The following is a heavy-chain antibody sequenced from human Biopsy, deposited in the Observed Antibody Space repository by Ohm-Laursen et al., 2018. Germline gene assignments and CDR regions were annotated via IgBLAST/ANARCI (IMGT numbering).Heavy chain of an antibody. CDR2: IIPIFGTA. D-gene: IGHD1-26*01. CDR1: GGTFTNYA. Sequence: SVKVSCKASGGTFTNYAISWVRQAPGQGLEWMGGIIPIFGTANYAQKFQGRVTITADESASTAYMELSSLRSDDTAVYYCARDALGGGSYRFFYWCQGSLVTVSS. CDR3: ARDALGGGSYRFFY. V-gene: IGHV1-69*13. J-gene: IGHJ4*02.